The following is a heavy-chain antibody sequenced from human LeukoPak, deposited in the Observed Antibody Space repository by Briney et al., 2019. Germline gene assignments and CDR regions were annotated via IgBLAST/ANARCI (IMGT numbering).Heavy chain of an antibody. Sequence: ASVKVSCKASGYTFTSYGISWVRQAPGQGLEWMGWISAHNGNTKNAQKIQGRVTMTTDTSTSTAYMELRSLGSDDTAVYYCARERSGSEIFARSFDIWGQGTMVTVSS. CDR3: ARERSGSEIFARSFDI. J-gene: IGHJ3*02. CDR1: GYTFTSYG. CDR2: ISAHNGNT. V-gene: IGHV1-18*01. D-gene: IGHD3-3*01.